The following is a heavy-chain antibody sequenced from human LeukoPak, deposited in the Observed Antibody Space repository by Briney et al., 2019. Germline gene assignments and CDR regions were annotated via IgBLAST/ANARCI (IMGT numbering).Heavy chain of an antibody. CDR2: INHSGST. V-gene: IGHV4-34*01. J-gene: IGHJ6*02. CDR3: ARRVAAYYYYGMDV. CDR1: GGSFSGYY. D-gene: IGHD2-15*01. Sequence: SETLSLTCAVYGGSFSGYYWSWIRQPPGKGLEWIGEINHSGSTNYNPSLKSRVTISVDTSKNQFSLKLSSVTAADTAVYYCARRVAAYYYYGMDVWGQGTTVTVSS.